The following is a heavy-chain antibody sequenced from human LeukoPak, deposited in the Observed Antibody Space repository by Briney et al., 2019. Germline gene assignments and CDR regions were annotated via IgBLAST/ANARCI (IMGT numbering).Heavy chain of an antibody. D-gene: IGHD1-26*01. J-gene: IGHJ3*02. CDR3: ARNLYTMGSTDAFDI. CDR2: ISTSSIYI. CDR1: GFTFSSYS. Sequence: GGSLRLSCAASGFTFSSYSMNLVRQAAGKGLEWVAAISTSSIYIYYADSVQSRFTISRDNAKTSLYLQLNSLRAEDTAVYYCARNLYTMGSTDAFDIWGQGTMVTVSS. V-gene: IGHV3-21*01.